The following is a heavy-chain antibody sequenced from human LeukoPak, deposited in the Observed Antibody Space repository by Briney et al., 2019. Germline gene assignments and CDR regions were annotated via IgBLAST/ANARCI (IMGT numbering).Heavy chain of an antibody. D-gene: IGHD1-26*01. V-gene: IGHV4-30-4*08. CDR2: IYYSGST. CDR3: ARDRWELRADAFDI. CDR1: GGSISSGDYC. J-gene: IGHJ3*02. Sequence: TLSLTCTVSGGSISSGDYCWSWIRQPPGKGLEWIGYIYYSGSTYYNPSLKSRVTISVDTSKNQFSLKLSSVTAADTAVYYCARDRWELRADAFDIWGQGTMVTVSS.